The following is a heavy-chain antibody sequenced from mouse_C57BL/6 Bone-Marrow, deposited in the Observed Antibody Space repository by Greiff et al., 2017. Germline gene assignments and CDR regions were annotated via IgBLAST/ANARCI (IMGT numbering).Heavy chain of an antibody. CDR3: ARRHGSSYGYAMDY. D-gene: IGHD1-1*01. Sequence: QVQLQQPGAELVKPGASVKLSCKASGYTFTSYWMHWVKQRPGRGLEWIGRIDPNSGGTKYNEKFKSTATLTVDKPSSTAYMQLSSLTSEDSAVYYCARRHGSSYGYAMDYWGQGTSVTVSS. CDR1: GYTFTSYW. CDR2: IDPNSGGT. V-gene: IGHV1-72*01. J-gene: IGHJ4*01.